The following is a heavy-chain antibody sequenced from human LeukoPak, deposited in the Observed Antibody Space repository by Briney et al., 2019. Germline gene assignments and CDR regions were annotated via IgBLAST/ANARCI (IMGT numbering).Heavy chain of an antibody. CDR1: GFTFSSYW. CDR2: ISYDGSNK. Sequence: PGGSLRLSCAASGFTFSSYWMSWVRQAPGKGLEWVAVISYDGSNKYYADSVKGRFTISRDNSKNTLYLQMNSLRAEDTAVYYCARVAYSGSYLYYFDYWGQGTLVTVSS. J-gene: IGHJ4*02. V-gene: IGHV3-30-3*01. D-gene: IGHD1-26*01. CDR3: ARVAYSGSYLYYFDY.